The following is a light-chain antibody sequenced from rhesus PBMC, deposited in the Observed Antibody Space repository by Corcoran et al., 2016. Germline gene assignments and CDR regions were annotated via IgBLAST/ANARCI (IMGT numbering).Light chain of an antibody. Sequence: AIQMTQSPSSLSASFGDTVTVTCRASQSIGSNLAWYQQKPGKVPKLLIYAASTLQSEVPSRFSGSGSGTDCTRTINSLQPEDVATYYCQKSDSAPYSFGQGTRVEIK. CDR3: QKSDSAPYS. CDR2: AAS. V-gene: IGKV1-59*02. J-gene: IGKJ2*01. CDR1: QSIGSN.